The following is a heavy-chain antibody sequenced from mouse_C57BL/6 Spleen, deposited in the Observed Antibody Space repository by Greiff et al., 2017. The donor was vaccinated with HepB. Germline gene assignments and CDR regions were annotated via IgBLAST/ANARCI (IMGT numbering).Heavy chain of an antibody. CDR1: GFTFSNYW. J-gene: IGHJ1*03. CDR3: TLYDGYYYFDV. D-gene: IGHD2-3*01. CDR2: IRLKSDNYAT. Sequence: EVKLVESGGGLVQPGGSMKLSCVASGFTFSNYWMNWVRQSPEKGLEWVAQIRLKSDNYATHYAESVKGRFTISRDDSKSSVYLQMNNLRAEDTGIYYCTLYDGYYYFDVWGTGTTVTVSS. V-gene: IGHV6-3*01.